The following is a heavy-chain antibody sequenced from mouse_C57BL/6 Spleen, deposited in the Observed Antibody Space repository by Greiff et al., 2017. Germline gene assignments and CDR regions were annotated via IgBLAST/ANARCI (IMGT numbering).Heavy chain of an antibody. CDR3: AREAHYYGSSYGYFDV. CDR1: GYSITSGYY. J-gene: IGHJ1*03. CDR2: ISYDGSN. Sequence: EVKLMESGPGLVKPSQSLSLTCSVTGYSITSGYYWNWIRQFPGNKLEWMGYISYDGSNNYNPSLKNRISITRDTSKNQFFLKLNSVTTEDTATYYCAREAHYYGSSYGYFDVWGTGTTVTVSS. V-gene: IGHV3-6*01. D-gene: IGHD1-1*01.